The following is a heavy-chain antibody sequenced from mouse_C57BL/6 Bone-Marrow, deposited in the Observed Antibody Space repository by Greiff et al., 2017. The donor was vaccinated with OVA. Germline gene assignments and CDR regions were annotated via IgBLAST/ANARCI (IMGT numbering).Heavy chain of an antibody. D-gene: IGHD2-3*01. Sequence: EVMLVESGGGLVKPGGSLKLSCAASGFTFSDYGMHWVRQAPEKGLEWVAYISSGSSTIYYADTVKGRFTISRDNAKNTLFLQMTSLRSEDTAMYYYARVGVYDGYPAWFAYWGQGTLVTVSA. J-gene: IGHJ3*01. V-gene: IGHV5-17*01. CDR3: ARVGVYDGYPAWFAY. CDR2: ISSGSSTI. CDR1: GFTFSDYG.